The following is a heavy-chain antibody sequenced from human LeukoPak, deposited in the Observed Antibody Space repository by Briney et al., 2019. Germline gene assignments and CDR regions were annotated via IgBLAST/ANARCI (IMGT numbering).Heavy chain of an antibody. CDR1: GYTLTELS. CDR3: APGRRGAHLLIGHDC. Sequence: GASVKVSCKVSGYTLTELSMHWVRQAPGKGLEWMGGFDPEDGETIYAQKFQGRVTMTEDTSTDTAYTELSSLRSEDTAVYYCAPGRRGAHLLIGHDCWGQGTLVTVSS. V-gene: IGHV1-24*01. CDR2: FDPEDGET. J-gene: IGHJ4*02. D-gene: IGHD1-26*01.